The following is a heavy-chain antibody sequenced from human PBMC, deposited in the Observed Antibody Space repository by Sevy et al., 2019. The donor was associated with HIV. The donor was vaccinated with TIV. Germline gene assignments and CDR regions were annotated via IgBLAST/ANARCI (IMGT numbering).Heavy chain of an antibody. CDR2: ISNSGDRT. Sequence: GGSLRLSCAASGFTFSSYGMVWVRQAPGKGLEWVSGISNSGDRTYDADSVKGRLTISRDNSKNPLYLQMNSLGAEDTGVYYCVKEFYSREGFFDYWGQGTLVTVSS. V-gene: IGHV3-23*01. CDR3: VKEFYSREGFFDY. D-gene: IGHD6-13*01. CDR1: GFTFSSYG. J-gene: IGHJ4*02.